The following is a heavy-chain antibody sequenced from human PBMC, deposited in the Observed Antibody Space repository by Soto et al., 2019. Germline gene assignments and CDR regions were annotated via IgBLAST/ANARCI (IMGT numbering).Heavy chain of an antibody. D-gene: IGHD3-3*01. CDR1: GFTFTNYG. CDR2: ISFDGSYK. CDR3: AKDQRSGERWLQNFDY. J-gene: IGHJ4*02. Sequence: QVQLVESGGGVVQPGRSLRLSCAASGFTFTNYGMHWFRQAPGKGLEWVAVISFDGSYKYYADSVKGRFTISRDNSKNTLYLQMKSLRPEETAVYYCAKDQRSGERWLQNFDYWGQGTLVTVSS. V-gene: IGHV3-30*18.